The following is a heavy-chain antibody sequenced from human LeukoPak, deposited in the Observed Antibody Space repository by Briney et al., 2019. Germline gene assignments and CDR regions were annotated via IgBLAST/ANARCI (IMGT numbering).Heavy chain of an antibody. Sequence: GGSLRLSCAASGFTFSSYGMHWVRQAPGKGLEWVAFIRYDGSNKYYADSVKGRFTISRDNSKNRLYLQMNSLRAEDTAVYYCARAPRKGVVIPSYFDYWGQGTLVTVSS. CDR2: IRYDGSNK. J-gene: IGHJ4*02. D-gene: IGHD3-3*01. CDR3: ARAPRKGVVIPSYFDY. V-gene: IGHV3-30*02. CDR1: GFTFSSYG.